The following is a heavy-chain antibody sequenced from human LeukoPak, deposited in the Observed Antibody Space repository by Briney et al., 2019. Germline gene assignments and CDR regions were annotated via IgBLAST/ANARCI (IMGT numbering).Heavy chain of an antibody. CDR2: IYSGGST. Sequence: TSETPSLTCTVSGDSTSGGTYYWSWIRQPAGKGLEWIGRIYSGGSTNYNPSLKSRVTISVDTSKNQFSLKLSSVTAADTAVYYCAREGSIYYYDSSGYLGYWGQGTLVTVSS. CDR3: AREGSIYYYDSSGYLGY. D-gene: IGHD3-22*01. CDR1: GDSTSGGTYY. V-gene: IGHV4-61*02. J-gene: IGHJ4*02.